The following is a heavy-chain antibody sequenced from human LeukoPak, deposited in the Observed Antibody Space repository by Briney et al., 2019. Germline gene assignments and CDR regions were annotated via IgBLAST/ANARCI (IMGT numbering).Heavy chain of an antibody. CDR2: IKPDGSEK. D-gene: IGHD2-15*01. V-gene: IGHV3-7*01. CDR3: AREFNSFLFDCSGGQCLFMS. Sequence: GGSLRLSCAASGFTFSSYAMSWVRQAPGKGLEWVANIKPDGSEKYYVDSVKGRFTISRDNAKNSLYLQMNNLRAEDTAMYYCAREFNSFLFDCSGGQCLFMSWGQGVLVTVSS. CDR1: GFTFSSYA. J-gene: IGHJ4*02.